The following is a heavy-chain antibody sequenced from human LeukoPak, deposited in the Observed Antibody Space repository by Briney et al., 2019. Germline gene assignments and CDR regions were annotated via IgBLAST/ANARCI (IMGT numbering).Heavy chain of an antibody. CDR2: ISSSSSYI. D-gene: IGHD2-2*02. V-gene: IGHV3-21*01. Sequence: GRSLRLSCAASGFTFSSYSMNWVRQAPGKGLEWVSSISSSSSYIYYADSVKGRFTISRDNAKNSLYLQMNSLRAEDTAVYYCARDRYCSSTSCYTGTFDYWGQGTLVTVSS. CDR1: GFTFSSYS. CDR3: ARDRYCSSTSCYTGTFDY. J-gene: IGHJ4*02.